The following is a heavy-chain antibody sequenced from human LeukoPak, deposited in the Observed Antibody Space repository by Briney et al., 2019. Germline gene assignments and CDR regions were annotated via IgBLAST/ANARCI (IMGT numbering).Heavy chain of an antibody. CDR2: IYYSGST. D-gene: IGHD1-26*01. J-gene: IGHJ5*02. Sequence: PSETLSLTCAVYGGSFSGYYWSWIRQPPGKGLEWIGYIYYSGSTNYNPSLKSRVTISVDTSKNQFSLKLSSVTAADTAVYYCARVLSLGSHLGWFDPWGQGTLVTVSS. V-gene: IGHV4-59*01. CDR1: GGSFSGYY. CDR3: ARVLSLGSHLGWFDP.